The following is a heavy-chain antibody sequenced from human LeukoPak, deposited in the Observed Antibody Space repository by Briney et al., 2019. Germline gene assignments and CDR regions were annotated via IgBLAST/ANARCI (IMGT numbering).Heavy chain of an antibody. D-gene: IGHD6-13*01. CDR2: IYTSGST. J-gene: IGHJ5*02. CDR3: ARWYSTYGGKWFDP. V-gene: IGHV4-61*02. CDR1: GGSISSGSYY. Sequence: SQTLSLTCTVSGGSISSGSYYWSWIRQPAGKGLEWIGRIYTSGSTNYNPSLKSRVTISVDTPKNQFSLKLSSVTAADTAVYYCARWYSTYGGKWFDPWGQGTLVTVSS.